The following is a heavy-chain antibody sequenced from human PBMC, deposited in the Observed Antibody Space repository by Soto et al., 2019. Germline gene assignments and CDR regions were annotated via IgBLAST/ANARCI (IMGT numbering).Heavy chain of an antibody. J-gene: IGHJ4*02. D-gene: IGHD3-16*02. CDR2: INAGNGNT. CDR3: ARDYYDYIWGSYRPTFDY. V-gene: IGHV1-3*01. Sequence: ASVKVSCKASGYTFTSYAMHWVRQAPGQRLEWMGWINAGNGNTKYSQKFQGRVTITRDTSASTAYMELSSLRSEDTALYYCARDYYDYIWGSYRPTFDYWGQGTLVTVSS. CDR1: GYTFTSYA.